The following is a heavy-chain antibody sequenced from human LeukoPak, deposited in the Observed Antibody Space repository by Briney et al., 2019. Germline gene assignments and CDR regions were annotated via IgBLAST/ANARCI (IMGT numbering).Heavy chain of an antibody. V-gene: IGHV4-59*02. CDR3: AREPSSGNFLDF. CDR2: VYSSGSS. J-gene: IGHJ4*02. D-gene: IGHD1-26*01. CDR1: GDSVTSNY. Sequence: SETLSLTCSVSGDSVTSNYWNWLRQSPGKGLEWIGYVYSSGSSHYNPSLKSRVTISIDRANNQLSINLISVTAADTAVYYCAREPSSGNFLDFWGQGTLVTVSS.